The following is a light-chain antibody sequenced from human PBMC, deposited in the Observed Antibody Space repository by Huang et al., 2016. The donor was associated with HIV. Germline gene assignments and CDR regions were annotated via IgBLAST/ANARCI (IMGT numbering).Light chain of an antibody. V-gene: IGKV3-15*01. CDR1: QNVGSN. J-gene: IGKJ2*01. CDR3: QQYNNWPTMYP. Sequence: EIVMTQSPATLAVSPGERATLSYRASQNVGSNLAWYQQKPGQAPRLIIFAASTRATSVPARFSGSGSGTEFTLTISSLQSEDFALYFCQQYNNWPTMYPFGQGTKVEIK. CDR2: AAS.